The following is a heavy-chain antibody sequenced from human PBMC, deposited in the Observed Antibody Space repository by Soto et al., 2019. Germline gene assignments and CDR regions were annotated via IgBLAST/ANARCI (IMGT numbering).Heavy chain of an antibody. CDR2: INPNSGGT. V-gene: IGHV1-2*04. CDR1: GYTFTSYY. Sequence: ASVKVSCKASGYTFTSYYMHWVRQAPGQGLEWMGWINPNSGGTNYAQKFQGWVTMTRDTSISTAYMELSRLRSDDTAVYYCARGVLWWSXYFDYLGQGTLVTVS. D-gene: IGHD2-21*01. CDR3: ARGVLWWSXYFDY. J-gene: IGHJ4*02.